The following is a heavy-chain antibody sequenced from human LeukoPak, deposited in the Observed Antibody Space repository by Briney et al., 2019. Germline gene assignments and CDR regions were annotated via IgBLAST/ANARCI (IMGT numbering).Heavy chain of an antibody. J-gene: IGHJ3*02. CDR2: ISAYNGNT. Sequence: ASVKVSCKASGYTFTSYGISWVRQAPGQGLEWMGWISAYNGNTNYAQKLQGRVTMTTDTSTSTAYMELRSLRSDDTAVYYCARYCSGGSCYPAGGDDAFDIWGQGTMVTVSS. V-gene: IGHV1-18*01. D-gene: IGHD2-15*01. CDR3: ARYCSGGSCYPAGGDDAFDI. CDR1: GYTFTSYG.